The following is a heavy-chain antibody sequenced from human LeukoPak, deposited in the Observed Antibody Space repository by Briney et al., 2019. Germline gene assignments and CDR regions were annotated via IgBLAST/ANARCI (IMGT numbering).Heavy chain of an antibody. Sequence: GGSLRLSCAASGFTFSSYWMSWVRQAPGKGLEWVANIKQDGSEKYYVDSVKGRFTISRDNAKNSLYLQMNSLRAEDTAVYYCAREPYCSGGSCYPSMDVWGQGTTVTVSS. CDR3: AREPYCSGGSCYPSMDV. D-gene: IGHD2-15*01. J-gene: IGHJ6*02. CDR1: GFTFSSYW. CDR2: IKQDGSEK. V-gene: IGHV3-7*01.